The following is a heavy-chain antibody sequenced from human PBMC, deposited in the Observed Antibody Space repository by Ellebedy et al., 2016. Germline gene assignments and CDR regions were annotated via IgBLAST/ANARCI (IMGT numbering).Heavy chain of an antibody. CDR1: GYSISNGYY. V-gene: IGHV4-38-2*02. CDR2: IYHSGTT. D-gene: IGHD1-1*01. Sequence: SETLSLXXTVSGYSISNGYYWGWIRQPPGKGLEWIGNIYHSGTTYYNPSLKSRVTISVDTSKKEFSLRMNSVTAADTAMYYCARIQRPYDVGPVDYWGQGIQVTVSS. J-gene: IGHJ4*02. CDR3: ARIQRPYDVGPVDY.